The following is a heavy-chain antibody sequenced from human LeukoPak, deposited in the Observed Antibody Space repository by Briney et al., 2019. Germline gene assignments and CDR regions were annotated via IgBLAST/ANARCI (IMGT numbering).Heavy chain of an antibody. Sequence: GGSLRLSCAASGFNVSSNYMSWVRQAPGKGLEWVSVIYSGGSTYYADSVKGRFTVSRDNSKNTLCLQLNSLRAEDTAIYYCAKYFYTSGNSGGRVFDSWGQGTLVTVSS. CDR2: IYSGGST. CDR1: GFNVSSNY. V-gene: IGHV3-53*01. J-gene: IGHJ4*02. CDR3: AKYFYTSGNSGGRVFDS. D-gene: IGHD3-10*01.